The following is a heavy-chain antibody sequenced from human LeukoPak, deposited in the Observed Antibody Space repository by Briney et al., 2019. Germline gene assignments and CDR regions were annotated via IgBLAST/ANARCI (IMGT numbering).Heavy chain of an antibody. D-gene: IGHD3-10*01. J-gene: IGHJ4*02. Sequence: SETLSLTCTVSGGSISSYYWSWIRQPPGKGLEWIGYIYYSGSTNYNPSLKSRVTISVDTSKNQFSLKLSSVTAADTAVYYCARGITMVRGAEPYYFDYWGQGTLVTLSS. CDR1: GGSISSYY. CDR3: ARGITMVRGAEPYYFDY. V-gene: IGHV4-59*01. CDR2: IYYSGST.